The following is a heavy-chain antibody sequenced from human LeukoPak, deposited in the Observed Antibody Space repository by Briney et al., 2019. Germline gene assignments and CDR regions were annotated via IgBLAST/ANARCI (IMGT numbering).Heavy chain of an antibody. D-gene: IGHD2-15*01. J-gene: IGHJ4*02. V-gene: IGHV3-23*01. CDR2: ISGSGGNT. CDR3: AKVPRYCSAGSCYGGYFDH. CDR1: GFTFSSYA. Sequence: GGSLRLSCAAPGFTFSSYAMSWVRQAPGKGLEWVSAISGSGGNTYYADSLKGRFTISRDNSKNTLSLQMNSLRAEDTAVYYCAKVPRYCSAGSCYGGYFDHWGQGTLVTVSS.